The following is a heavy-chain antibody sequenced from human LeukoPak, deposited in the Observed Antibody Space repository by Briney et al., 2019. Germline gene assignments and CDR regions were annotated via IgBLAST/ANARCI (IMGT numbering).Heavy chain of an antibody. CDR3: ARDRYYTLDY. CDR2: INSDGINT. CDR1: GFTFSNYW. J-gene: IGHJ4*02. D-gene: IGHD3-3*01. Sequence: GGSLRLSCAASGFTFSNYWMHWVRQAPGKGLVWVSRINSDGINTIYADSVKGRFTISRDNAKNTLFLQMNSLRAEDTAVYYCARDRYYTLDYWGQGTLVTVSS. V-gene: IGHV3-74*01.